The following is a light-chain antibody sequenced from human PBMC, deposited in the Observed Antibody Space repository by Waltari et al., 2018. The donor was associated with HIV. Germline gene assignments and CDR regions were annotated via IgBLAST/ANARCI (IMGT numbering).Light chain of an antibody. J-gene: IGLJ3*02. CDR3: AAWTDIMSGWL. V-gene: IGLV1-47*01. Sequence: TQSPSASGAPGQRVTLTCSAVTSNIASVSIYWYQQVPGTAPKRLILRGDQRPSGVPDRFSGSKSGASSSLAISGLQSDDEADYYCAAWTDIMSGWLFGGGTKLTVL. CDR2: RGD. CDR1: TSNIASVS.